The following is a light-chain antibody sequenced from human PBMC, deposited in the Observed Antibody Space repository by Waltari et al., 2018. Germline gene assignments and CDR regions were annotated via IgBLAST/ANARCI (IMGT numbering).Light chain of an antibody. CDR2: DAS. CDR3: QQYDHLHMYT. Sequence: QITQSPSYLSASVGDRVNIPCQASPDIINYLNWYQQKPGKAPKLLIYDASNLETGVPSRFSGSGSGTHFTFTISSLQPEDIAIYYCQQYDHLHMYTFGQGTKLQIK. J-gene: IGKJ2*01. CDR1: PDIINY. V-gene: IGKV1-33*01.